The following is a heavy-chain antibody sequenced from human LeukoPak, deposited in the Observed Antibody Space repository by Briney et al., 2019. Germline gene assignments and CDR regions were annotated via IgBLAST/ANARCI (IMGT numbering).Heavy chain of an antibody. V-gene: IGHV3-23*01. CDR3: AKGSSSGPHNWFDP. Sequence: PGGSLRLSCAASGFTVSSNYMSWVRQAPGKGLEWVSAISGSGGSTYYADSVKGRFTISRDNSKNTLYLQMNSLRAEDTAVYYCAKGSSSGPHNWFDPWGQGTLVTVSS. CDR2: ISGSGGST. D-gene: IGHD6-19*01. CDR1: GFTVSSNY. J-gene: IGHJ5*02.